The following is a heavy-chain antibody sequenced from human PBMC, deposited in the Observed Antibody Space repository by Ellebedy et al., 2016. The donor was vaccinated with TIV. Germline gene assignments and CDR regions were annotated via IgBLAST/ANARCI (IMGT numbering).Heavy chain of an antibody. CDR1: GFTFSDFY. D-gene: IGHD3-10*01. CDR3: VRGFGSFAYNGLDV. Sequence: GESLKISCAASGFTFSDFYMIWIRQAPGKGLEWLSHISSSGKTIFYADSVKGRVTISRDKAKNSMYLEMSSLRAEDTAIYYCVRGFGSFAYNGLDVWGQGTTVTVPS. V-gene: IGHV3-11*04. CDR2: ISSSGKTI. J-gene: IGHJ6*02.